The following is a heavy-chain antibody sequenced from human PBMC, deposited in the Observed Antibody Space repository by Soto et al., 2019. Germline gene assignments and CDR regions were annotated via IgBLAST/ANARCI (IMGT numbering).Heavy chain of an antibody. Sequence: GGSLRLSCAASGFTFSNFALHWVRQAPGKGLEWLTLSSFDGNTEYYADTVKGRFTLSRDNSKNAVFLEMNSLRPEDTAVYYCARAGDCSGGNCFAFYLEDWGQGTLVTVSS. V-gene: IGHV3-30-3*01. CDR2: SSFDGNTE. J-gene: IGHJ4*02. D-gene: IGHD2-15*01. CDR3: ARAGDCSGGNCFAFYLED. CDR1: GFTFSNFA.